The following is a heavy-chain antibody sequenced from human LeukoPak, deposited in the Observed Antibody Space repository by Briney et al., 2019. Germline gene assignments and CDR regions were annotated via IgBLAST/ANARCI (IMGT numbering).Heavy chain of an antibody. D-gene: IGHD3-22*01. CDR3: AKTGYYYDRSDYYYDRSRYFDL. CDR1: GFSFSSYA. V-gene: IGHV3-23*01. CDR2: ISGSGGNT. Sequence: HPGGSLRLSCAASGFSFSSYAMSWVRQAPGKGLEWVSAISGSGGNTYYADSVKGRFTISRDNSRNTLYLQMNSLRAEDTAVYYCAKTGYYYDRSDYYYDRSRYFDLWGRGTLVTVSS. J-gene: IGHJ2*01.